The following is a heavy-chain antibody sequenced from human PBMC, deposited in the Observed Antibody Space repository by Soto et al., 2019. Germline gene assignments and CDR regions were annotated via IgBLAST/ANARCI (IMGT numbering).Heavy chain of an antibody. D-gene: IGHD1-26*01. CDR3: ARDGVGATKIVFYYYYGMDV. V-gene: IGHV3-30-3*01. Sequence: GGSLRLSCAASGFTFSSYAMYWVRQAPGKGLEWVAVISYDGSNKYYADSVKGRFTISRDNSKNTLYLQMNSLRAEDTAVYYCARDGVGATKIVFYYYYGMDVWGQGTTVTVS. CDR2: ISYDGSNK. CDR1: GFTFSSYA. J-gene: IGHJ6*02.